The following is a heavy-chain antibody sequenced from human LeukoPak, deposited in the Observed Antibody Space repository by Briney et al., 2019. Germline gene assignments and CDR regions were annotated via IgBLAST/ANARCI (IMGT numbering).Heavy chain of an antibody. Sequence: SETLSLTCAVCGGSFSGYYWTWIRQPPGKGLEWIGEINHSGSTKYNPSLKSRVTISGDTSKTQFSLKVRSVTAAETGVYYCARALTLYYYDSSGYYAHFVYWGRGALVTVSS. V-gene: IGHV4-34*01. CDR3: ARALTLYYYDSSGYYAHFVY. CDR2: INHSGST. D-gene: IGHD3-22*01. CDR1: GGSFSGYY. J-gene: IGHJ4*02.